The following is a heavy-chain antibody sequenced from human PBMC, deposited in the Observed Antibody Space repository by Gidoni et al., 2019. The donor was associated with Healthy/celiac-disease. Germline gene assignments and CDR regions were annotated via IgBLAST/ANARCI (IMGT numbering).Heavy chain of an antibody. D-gene: IGHD3-16*02. J-gene: IGHJ4*02. V-gene: IGHV3-30-3*01. Sequence: QGQLVESGGCVVQPGRSLRLSWAASGFHLSRYAMHWVRQAPGKGLEWVEVISDDGSNKYYADSVKGRFTISRYNSKNTLYLQMNSLRAEDTAVYSCARDRSITFGGVIVMCYWGQGTLVTVSS. CDR1: GFHLSRYA. CDR2: ISDDGSNK. CDR3: ARDRSITFGGVIVMCY.